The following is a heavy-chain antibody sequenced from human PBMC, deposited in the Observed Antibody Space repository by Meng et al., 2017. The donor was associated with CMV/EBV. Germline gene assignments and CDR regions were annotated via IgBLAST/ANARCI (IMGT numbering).Heavy chain of an antibody. J-gene: IGHJ6*02. CDR3: ARVAAGTLYGMDV. V-gene: IGHV4-30-4*08. CDR1: GGSISSGDYY. CDR2: IYYSGST. Sequence: SETLSLTCTVSGGSISSGDYYWSWIRQPPGKGLEWIGYIYYSGSTYYNPSLKSRVTISVDTSKNQFSLKLSSVTAADTAVYYCARVAAGTLYGMDVWGQGTTVTVSS. D-gene: IGHD6-13*01.